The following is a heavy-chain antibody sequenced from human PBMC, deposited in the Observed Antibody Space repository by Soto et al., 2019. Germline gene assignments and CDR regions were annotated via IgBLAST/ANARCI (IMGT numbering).Heavy chain of an antibody. Sequence: QLQLQESGPGLVKPSETLSLTCTVSGGSISSSSYYWGWIRQPPGKGLEWIGSIYYSGSTYYNPSLKSRVTIPVDTSKNQFSLKLSSVTAADTAVYYCARPQGDRTDFQHWGQGTLVTVSS. CDR2: IYYSGST. J-gene: IGHJ1*01. D-gene: IGHD2-21*01. CDR1: GGSISSSSYY. CDR3: ARPQGDRTDFQH. V-gene: IGHV4-39*01.